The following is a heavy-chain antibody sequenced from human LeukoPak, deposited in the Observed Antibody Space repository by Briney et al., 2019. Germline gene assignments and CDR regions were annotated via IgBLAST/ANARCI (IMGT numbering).Heavy chain of an antibody. Sequence: GGSLRLSCAASGFTFSSYAMSWVRQAPGKGLEWVSAISGSGGSTYYADSVKGRFTISRDNSKNTLYLQMNSLRAEDTAVYYCAKEHSSQNYHDSSGYYYGDFDYWGQGTLVTVSS. CDR2: ISGSGGST. V-gene: IGHV3-23*01. D-gene: IGHD3-22*01. CDR3: AKEHSSQNYHDSSGYYYGDFDY. J-gene: IGHJ4*02. CDR1: GFTFSSYA.